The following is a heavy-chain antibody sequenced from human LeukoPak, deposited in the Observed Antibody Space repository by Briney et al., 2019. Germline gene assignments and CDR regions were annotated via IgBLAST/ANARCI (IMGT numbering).Heavy chain of an antibody. CDR2: ISYDGSNK. D-gene: IGHD2-2*02. Sequence: PGRSLRLSCAASGFTLSSYAMHWVRQAPGKGLEWVAVISYDGSNKYYADSVKGRFTISRDNSKNTLYLQMNSLRAEDTAVYYCARAPPPLGYCSSTSCYRPPWYYYYYMDVWGKGTTVTVSS. V-gene: IGHV3-30-3*01. CDR1: GFTLSSYA. CDR3: ARAPPPLGYCSSTSCYRPPWYYYYYMDV. J-gene: IGHJ6*03.